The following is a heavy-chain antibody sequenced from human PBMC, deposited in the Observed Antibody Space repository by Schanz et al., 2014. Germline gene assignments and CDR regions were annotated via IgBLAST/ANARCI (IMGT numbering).Heavy chain of an antibody. CDR3: AKGMGYCSGGTCYDYYYYGLDV. D-gene: IGHD2-15*01. CDR1: GFSFSSYS. V-gene: IGHV3-48*04. J-gene: IGHJ6*02. Sequence: EADLVESGGGLIQRGESLRLSCSASGFSFSSYSMNWVRQAPGKGLEWVSGISGSGGSTYYADSVKGRFTISRDNAKNSLYLQMNSLRAEDTAVFYCAKGMGYCSGGTCYDYYYYGLDVWGQGTTVTVSS. CDR2: ISGSGGST.